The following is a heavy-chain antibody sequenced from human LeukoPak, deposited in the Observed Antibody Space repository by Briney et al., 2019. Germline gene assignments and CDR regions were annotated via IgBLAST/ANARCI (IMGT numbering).Heavy chain of an antibody. J-gene: IGHJ4*02. D-gene: IGHD6-25*01. CDR3: GTTEHDSGDY. CDR2: INHSGST. Sequence: SETLSLTCAVYGGSFSGYYWSWIRQPPGKGLEWIGEINHSGSTNYNPSLKSRVTISVDTSKNQFSLKLSSVTAADTAVYFCGTTEHDSGDYWGQGTLVTVSS. V-gene: IGHV4-34*01. CDR1: GGSFSGYY.